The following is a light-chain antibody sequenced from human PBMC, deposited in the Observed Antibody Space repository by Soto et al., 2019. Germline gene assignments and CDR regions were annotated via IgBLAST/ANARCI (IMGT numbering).Light chain of an antibody. CDR2: KAS. CDR3: QQYDSYSVRT. Sequence: DIQMTQSPSTLSASVGDGDTITCRASQTITTSLAWYQQKPGKAPKLLIYKASSLESGVPSRFSGSGSGTEFTLTISSLQPDDFATYYCQQYDSYSVRTFGQGTKVEI. CDR1: QTITTS. V-gene: IGKV1-5*03. J-gene: IGKJ1*01.